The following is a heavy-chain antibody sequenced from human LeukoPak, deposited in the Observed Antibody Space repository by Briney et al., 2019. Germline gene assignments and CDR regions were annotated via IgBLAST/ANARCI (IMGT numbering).Heavy chain of an antibody. V-gene: IGHV4-59*12. CDR2: IYYSGST. CDR1: GGSISSYY. D-gene: IGHD2/OR15-2a*01. J-gene: IGHJ3*02. CDR3: ARVGISDAFDI. Sequence: SETLSLTCTVSGGSISSYYWSWIRQPPGKGLEWIGYIYYSGSTNYNPSLKSRVTISVDTSKNQFSLKLSSVTAADTAVYCCARVGISDAFDIWGQGTMVTVSS.